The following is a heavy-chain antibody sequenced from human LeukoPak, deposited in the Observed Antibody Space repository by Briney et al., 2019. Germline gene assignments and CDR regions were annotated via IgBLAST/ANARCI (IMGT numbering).Heavy chain of an antibody. J-gene: IGHJ4*02. V-gene: IGHV3-30*02. Sequence: PGGSLRLSCAPSGFTFSSYGMHWVRQAPGKGLEWVAFIRYDGSIIYYADSVKGRFTISRDNAKNSLYLQMNSLRAEDTAVYYCARDSLTMIVGRQKRGLDYWGQGTLVTVSS. CDR2: IRYDGSII. CDR1: GFTFSSYG. CDR3: ARDSLTMIVGRQKRGLDY. D-gene: IGHD3-22*01.